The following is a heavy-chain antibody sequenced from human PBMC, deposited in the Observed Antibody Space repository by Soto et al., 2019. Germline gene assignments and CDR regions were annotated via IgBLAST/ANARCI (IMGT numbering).Heavy chain of an antibody. J-gene: IGHJ5*02. CDR2: IYYSGST. CDR1: GGSISSSSYY. D-gene: IGHD3-9*01. Sequence: SETLSLTCTVSGGSISSSSYYWGWIRQPPGEGLEWIGSIYYSGSTYYNPSLKSRVTISVDTSKNQFSLKLSSVTAADTAVYYCAGSSAYYDILTGYSPNWFDPWGQGTLVTVSS. V-gene: IGHV4-39*01. CDR3: AGSSAYYDILTGYSPNWFDP.